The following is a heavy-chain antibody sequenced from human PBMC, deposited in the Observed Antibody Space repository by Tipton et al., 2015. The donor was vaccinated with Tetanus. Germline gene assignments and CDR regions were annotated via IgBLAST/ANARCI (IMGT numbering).Heavy chain of an antibody. Sequence: SLRLSCPASGFVFDKYAMNWVRQAPGKGLEWVSGISGLGRTTDYADSVKGRFTVSRDNSKNTVFLQMNSLRAEGTAVYYCAKDRAAGGPGASWGQGTLVTVSS. V-gene: IGHV3-23*01. CDR1: GFVFDKYA. J-gene: IGHJ5*02. CDR2: ISGLGRTT. CDR3: AKDRAAGGPGAS. D-gene: IGHD6-13*01.